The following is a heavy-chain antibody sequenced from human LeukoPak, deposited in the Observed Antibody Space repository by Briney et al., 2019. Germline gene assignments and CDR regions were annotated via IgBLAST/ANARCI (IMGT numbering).Heavy chain of an antibody. CDR1: GFTFSSYS. J-gene: IGHJ4*02. V-gene: IGHV3-21*01. Sequence: GGSLRLSCAASGFTFSSYSMNWVRQAPGKGLEWVSSISGSSSYIYYADSVKGRFTISRDNAKNSQYLQMNSLRAEDTAVYYCARGPLVGATGGFDYWGQGTLVTVSS. CDR2: ISGSSSYI. CDR3: ARGPLVGATGGFDY. D-gene: IGHD1-26*01.